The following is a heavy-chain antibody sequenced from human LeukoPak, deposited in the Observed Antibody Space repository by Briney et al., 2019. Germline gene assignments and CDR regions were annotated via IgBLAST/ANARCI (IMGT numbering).Heavy chain of an antibody. J-gene: IGHJ4*02. CDR1: GFTFSTYW. CDR2: VSSDGSNT. D-gene: IGHD6-6*01. CDR3: AREGQLVRSGGLNS. V-gene: IGHV3-74*01. Sequence: GGSLRLSCAASGFTFSTYWMHCGPEAPGKGLGCVSRVSSDGSNTNYADSVKGRFTISRDNAKNTLYLQMNSLRAEDTAVYYCAREGQLVRSGGLNSWGQGTLVTVSS.